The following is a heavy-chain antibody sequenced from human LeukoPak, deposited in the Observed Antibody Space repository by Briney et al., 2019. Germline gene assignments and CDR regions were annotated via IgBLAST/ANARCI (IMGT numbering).Heavy chain of an antibody. CDR1: GYTFTSYD. Sequence: GASVTVSFTASGYTFTSYDINWVRQATGQGLEWMGWMNPNSGNTGYAQKFQGRVTITRNTSISTAYMELSSLRSEDTAVYYCARSPVSRAGSSRVRNWFDPWGQGTLVTVSS. V-gene: IGHV1-8*03. CDR3: ARSPVSRAGSSRVRNWFDP. J-gene: IGHJ5*02. CDR2: MNPNSGNT. D-gene: IGHD1-26*01.